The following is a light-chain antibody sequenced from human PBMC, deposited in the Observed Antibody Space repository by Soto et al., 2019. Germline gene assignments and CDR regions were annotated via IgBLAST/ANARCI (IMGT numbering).Light chain of an antibody. CDR1: SGYSSYI. Sequence: QPVLTQSSSASASLGSSVKLTCTLSSGYSSYIIAWHQQQPGKAPRYLMKLEGSGSYNKGSGVPDRFSGSSSGADRYLTISNLQSEDEADYYCETWDSNTTVFGGGTQLTVL. J-gene: IGLJ7*01. V-gene: IGLV4-60*03. CDR2: LEGSGSY. CDR3: ETWDSNTTV.